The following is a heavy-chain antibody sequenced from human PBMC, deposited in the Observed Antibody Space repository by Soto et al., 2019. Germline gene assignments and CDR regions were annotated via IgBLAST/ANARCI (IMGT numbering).Heavy chain of an antibody. Sequence: ASVKVSCKASGYTFTSYGISWVRQAPGQGLEWMGWISAYNGNTNYAQKLQGRVTMTTDTSTSTAYMELRSLRSDDTAVYYCARGPLGVGIVATKPNLYYFDYWGQGTLVTVSS. V-gene: IGHV1-18*01. D-gene: IGHD5-12*01. CDR2: ISAYNGNT. CDR3: ARGPLGVGIVATKPNLYYFDY. CDR1: GYTFTSYG. J-gene: IGHJ4*02.